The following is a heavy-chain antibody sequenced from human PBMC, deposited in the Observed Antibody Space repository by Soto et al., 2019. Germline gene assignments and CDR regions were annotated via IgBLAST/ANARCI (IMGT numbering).Heavy chain of an antibody. CDR3: ARHPADGDYWYFDL. D-gene: IGHD4-17*01. J-gene: IGHJ2*01. V-gene: IGHV4-39*01. CDR2: IYYSGNT. Sequence: SETLSLTCTVSGGSISSSSYYWGWIRQPPGQGLEWIGSIYYSGNTYYNPSLKSRVTISVDTSKNQFSLKRSSVTAADTAVYYCARHPADGDYWYFDLWGRGTLVTVSS. CDR1: GGSISSSSYY.